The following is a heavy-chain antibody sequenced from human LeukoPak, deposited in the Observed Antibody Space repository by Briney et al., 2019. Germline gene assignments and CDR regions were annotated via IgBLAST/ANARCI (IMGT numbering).Heavy chain of an antibody. Sequence: GGSLRLSCAASGFTFRVYTMSWVRQAPGKGLEWVSGISGRSDKISYADSVNGRFTISRDNSQNTLYLQMNSLRAEDTAVYYCAKDGYGDYVVDYWGQGTLVSVSS. CDR2: ISGRSDKI. J-gene: IGHJ4*02. CDR3: AKDGYGDYVVDY. CDR1: GFTFRVYT. V-gene: IGHV3-23*01. D-gene: IGHD2-21*01.